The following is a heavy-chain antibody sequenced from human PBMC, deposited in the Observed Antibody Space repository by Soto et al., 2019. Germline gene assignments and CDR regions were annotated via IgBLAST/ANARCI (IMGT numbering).Heavy chain of an antibody. Sequence: ASVKVSCKVSGYTLTELSMHWVRQAPGKGLEWMGGFDPEGGETIYAQKFLGRVTMTEDTSTNTAYMELRSLGSDDTAVYYCASGWFGEFVYQFDYWGQGTLVTVSS. CDR1: GYTLTELS. V-gene: IGHV1-24*01. CDR3: ASGWFGEFVYQFDY. D-gene: IGHD3-10*01. J-gene: IGHJ4*02. CDR2: FDPEGGET.